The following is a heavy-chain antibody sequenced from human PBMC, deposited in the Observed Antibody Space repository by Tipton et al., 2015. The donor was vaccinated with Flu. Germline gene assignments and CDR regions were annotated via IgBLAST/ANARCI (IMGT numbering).Heavy chain of an antibody. J-gene: IGHJ4*02. CDR3: ARGSGYASAYLDS. CDR1: GGSFSDHY. D-gene: IGHD5-12*01. Sequence: TLSLTCAVYGGSFSDHYWTWIRQPPGKGLEWIGEINHAGATNCNPSLKSRVTISTDTSKNQFSLKVTSLTAADTAVYYCARGSGYASAYLDSWGRGTLVTVSS. V-gene: IGHV4-34*01. CDR2: INHAGAT.